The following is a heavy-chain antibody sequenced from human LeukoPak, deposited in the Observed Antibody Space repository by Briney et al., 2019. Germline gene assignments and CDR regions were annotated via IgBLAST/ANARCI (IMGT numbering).Heavy chain of an antibody. CDR1: GFTFSDYA. D-gene: IGHD2-2*01. Sequence: GGSLRLSCAASGFTFSDYAMHWVRQAPGKGLEWVALISYDGTNKYYADSVKGRFTISRDNSKNTLYLQMNSLRAEDTAVYYCAKWGLRYCSSTSCAYFDYWGQGTLVTVSS. V-gene: IGHV3-30-3*02. CDR2: ISYDGTNK. J-gene: IGHJ4*02. CDR3: AKWGLRYCSSTSCAYFDY.